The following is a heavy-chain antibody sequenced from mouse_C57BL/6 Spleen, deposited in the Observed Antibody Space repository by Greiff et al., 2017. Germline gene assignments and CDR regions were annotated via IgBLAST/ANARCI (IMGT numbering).Heavy chain of an antibody. V-gene: IGHV7-3*01. CDR2: IRNKANGYTT. CDR3: ASSHYYGSSPFAY. CDR1: GFTFTDYY. Sequence: EVKLMESGGGLVQPGGSLSLSCAASGFTFTDYYMSWVRQPPGKALEWLGFIRNKANGYTTEYSASVKGRFTISRDNSQSILYLQMNALRAEDSATYYCASSHYYGSSPFAYWGQGTLVTVSA. D-gene: IGHD1-1*01. J-gene: IGHJ3*01.